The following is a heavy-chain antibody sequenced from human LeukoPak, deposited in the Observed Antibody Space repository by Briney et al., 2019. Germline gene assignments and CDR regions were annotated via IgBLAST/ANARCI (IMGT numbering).Heavy chain of an antibody. CDR1: GGSISSSSYY. D-gene: IGHD4-23*01. V-gene: IGHV4-39*01. Sequence: SETLSLTCTVSGGSISSSSYYWGWIRQPPGKGLEWIGSIYYSGSTYYNPSLKSRVTISVDTSKNQFSLKLSSVTAADTAVYYCATHKPDYYGGKPLDYWGQGTLVTVSS. CDR2: IYYSGST. J-gene: IGHJ4*02. CDR3: ATHKPDYYGGKPLDY.